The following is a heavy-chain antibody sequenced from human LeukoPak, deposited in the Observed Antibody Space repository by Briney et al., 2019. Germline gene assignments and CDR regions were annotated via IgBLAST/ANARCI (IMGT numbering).Heavy chain of an antibody. CDR3: AREIQDRGAIGY. J-gene: IGHJ4*02. V-gene: IGHV3-53*01. CDR1: GFTVSSNY. Sequence: GGSLRLPCAASGFTVSSNYMSWVRQAPGKGLEWVSVIYSGGNTYYADSVKGRFTISRDNSKNTLYLQMNSLRAEDTAVYYCAREIQDRGAIGYWGQGTLVPVSS. CDR2: IYSGGNT. D-gene: IGHD3-10*01.